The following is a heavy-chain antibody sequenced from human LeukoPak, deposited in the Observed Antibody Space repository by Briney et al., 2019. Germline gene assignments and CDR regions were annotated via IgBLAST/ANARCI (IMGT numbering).Heavy chain of an antibody. J-gene: IGHJ5*02. CDR1: GGSISSGGYY. Sequence: SETLSLTCTVSGGSISSGGYYWSWIRQHPGKGLEWIGYIYYSGSTYYNPSLKSRVTISVDTSKNQFSLKLSSVTAADTAVHYCARGALVVPATSVGWFDPWGQGTLVTVSS. D-gene: IGHD2-2*01. CDR3: ARGALVVPATSVGWFDP. CDR2: IYYSGST. V-gene: IGHV4-31*03.